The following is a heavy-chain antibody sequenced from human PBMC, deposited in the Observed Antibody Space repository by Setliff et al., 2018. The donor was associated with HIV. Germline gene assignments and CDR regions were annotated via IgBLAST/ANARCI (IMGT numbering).Heavy chain of an antibody. CDR2: ICIGST. CDR3: ARTYSSSWYSSHLWVDY. CDR1: GGSISSYY. J-gene: IGHJ4*02. Sequence: SETLSLTCTVSGGSISSYYWSWIRQPPGKGLEWIGHICIGSTNYNPSLKSRVTISADTSKNQFSLKLSSVTAADTAVYYCARTYSSSWYSSHLWVDYWGQGTLVTVSS. D-gene: IGHD6-13*01. V-gene: IGHV4-4*08.